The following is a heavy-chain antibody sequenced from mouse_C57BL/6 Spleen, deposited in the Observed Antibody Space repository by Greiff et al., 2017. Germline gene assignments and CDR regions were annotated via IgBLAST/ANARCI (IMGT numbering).Heavy chain of an antibody. V-gene: IGHV1-55*01. D-gene: IGHD1-1*01. Sequence: QVQLQQPGAELVKPGASVKMSCKASGYTFTSYCITWVKQRPGQGLEWIGDIYPGSGSTNYNEKFKSKATLTVDTSSSTAYMQLSSLTSEDSAVYYCARDYYGSSYYFDYWGQGTTLTVSS. J-gene: IGHJ2*01. CDR1: GYTFTSYC. CDR3: ARDYYGSSYYFDY. CDR2: IYPGSGST.